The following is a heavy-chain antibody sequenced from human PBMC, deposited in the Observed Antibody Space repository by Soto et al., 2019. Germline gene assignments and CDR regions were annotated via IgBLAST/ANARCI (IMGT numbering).Heavy chain of an antibody. Sequence: QVQLQESGPGLVKPSGTLSLTCAVSGGSISSSNWWSWVRQPPGKGLEWIGEIYHSGSTNYNPSLSGRVTISVDRSKNQFALKLSSVTAADTAVYYCARADGRFGENDYWGQGTLVTVSS. CDR1: GGSISSSNW. CDR3: ARADGRFGENDY. J-gene: IGHJ4*02. V-gene: IGHV4-4*02. D-gene: IGHD3-10*01. CDR2: IYHSGST.